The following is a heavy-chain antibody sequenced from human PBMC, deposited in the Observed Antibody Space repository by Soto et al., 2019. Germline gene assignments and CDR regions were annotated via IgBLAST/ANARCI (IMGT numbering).Heavy chain of an antibody. V-gene: IGHV1-69*12. Sequence: QVQLVQSGAEVKKPGSSVKVSSKASGGTFSSYAISWVRQAPGQGLEWMGGIIPIFGTANYAQKFQGRVTITADESTSTAYMELSSLRSEDTAVYYCARDPRYCGGDCYGTDAFDIWGQGTMVTVSS. D-gene: IGHD2-21*02. CDR3: ARDPRYCGGDCYGTDAFDI. CDR2: IIPIFGTA. J-gene: IGHJ3*02. CDR1: GGTFSSYA.